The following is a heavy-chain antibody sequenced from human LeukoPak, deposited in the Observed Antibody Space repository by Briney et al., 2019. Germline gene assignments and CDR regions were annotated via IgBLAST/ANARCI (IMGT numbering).Heavy chain of an antibody. CDR1: GYSFTSYW. CDR2: IYPGDSDT. V-gene: IGHV5-51*01. Sequence: TGESQKISCKGSGYSFTSYWIGWVRQMPGKGLEWMGIIYPGDSDTRYSPSFQGQVTISADKSISTAYLQWSSLKASDTAMYYCARQGIYGDYGGGKPKDAFDIWGQGTMVTVSS. CDR3: ARQGIYGDYGGGKPKDAFDI. J-gene: IGHJ3*02. D-gene: IGHD4-17*01.